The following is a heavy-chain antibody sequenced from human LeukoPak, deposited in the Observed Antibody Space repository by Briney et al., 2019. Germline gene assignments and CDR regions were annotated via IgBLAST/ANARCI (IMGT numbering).Heavy chain of an antibody. CDR1: GFTFSTYS. CDR3: AKPYYYDSSGADDYYYGMDV. Sequence: GGSLRLSCAASGFTFSTYSMNWVRQAPGKSLEWVSSISSSSYVYYADSVKGRFTISRDNAKNSLYLQMSSLRAEDTAVYYCAKPYYYDSSGADDYYYGMDVWGQGTTVTVSS. J-gene: IGHJ6*02. CDR2: ISSSSYV. V-gene: IGHV3-21*01. D-gene: IGHD3-22*01.